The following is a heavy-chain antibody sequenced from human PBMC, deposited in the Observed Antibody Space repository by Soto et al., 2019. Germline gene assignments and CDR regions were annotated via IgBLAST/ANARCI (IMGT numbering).Heavy chain of an antibody. V-gene: IGHV4-59*01. CDR3: ARGVVPPNHYYYYRAV. J-gene: IGHJ6*03. D-gene: IGHD2-15*01. CDR2: IYYSGST. Sequence: QVQLQESGPGLVKPSETLSLTCTVSGGSISSYYWSWIRQPPGKGLEWIGYIYYSGSTNYNPSLKSGAPTTVDTPKTQCSLRLRSVTAADTAVYYCARGVVPPNHYYYYRAVWGKGTTVPVP. CDR1: GGSISSYY.